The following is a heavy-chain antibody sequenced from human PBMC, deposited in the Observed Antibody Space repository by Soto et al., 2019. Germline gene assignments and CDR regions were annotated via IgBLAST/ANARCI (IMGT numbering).Heavy chain of an antibody. CDR2: IGAASDT. Sequence: RWSLRLSCSASVFTFSNYDMHWVRQAPGEGLEWVSGIGAASDTYYPVSVQGRFTVSRDNAKKSLYLQMNSLRAGDTAVYYCARGVLGPGDYYYGMDVWGQGTTVTVSS. CDR1: VFTFSNYD. V-gene: IGHV3-13*01. CDR3: ARGVLGPGDYYYGMDV. D-gene: IGHD7-27*01. J-gene: IGHJ6*02.